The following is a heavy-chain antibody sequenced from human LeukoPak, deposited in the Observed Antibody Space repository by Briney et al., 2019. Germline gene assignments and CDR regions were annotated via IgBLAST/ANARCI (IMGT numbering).Heavy chain of an antibody. D-gene: IGHD5-18*01. CDR3: AREAYSYGSTDYYFDL. CDR2: IWYDGRKI. V-gene: IGHV3-33*01. Sequence: GGPLRLSCAASGFTFSNYGLHWVRQAPGKGLEWVAVIWYDGRKIYYTDSVKGRFTISRDKSKNTLYLQMNNLRAEDTALYSCAREAYSYGSTDYYFDLWGRGTLVTVSS. CDR1: GFTFSNYG. J-gene: IGHJ2*01.